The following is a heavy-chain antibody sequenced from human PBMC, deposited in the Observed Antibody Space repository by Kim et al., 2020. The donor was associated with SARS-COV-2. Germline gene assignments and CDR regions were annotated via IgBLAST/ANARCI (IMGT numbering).Heavy chain of an antibody. D-gene: IGHD2-21*02. V-gene: IGHV3-23*01. Sequence: SLKCGFTISRENPKNTLYLQMNSLRAEDTAVYYCAKDPSPSFCSGDCYSVWGQGTTVTVSS. CDR3: AKDPSPSFCSGDCYSV. J-gene: IGHJ6*02.